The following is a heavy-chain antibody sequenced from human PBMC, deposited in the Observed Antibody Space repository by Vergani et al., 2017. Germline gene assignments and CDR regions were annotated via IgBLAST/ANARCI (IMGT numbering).Heavy chain of an antibody. J-gene: IGHJ5*02. CDR3: AREGSYYGSGSYYNGNWFDP. V-gene: IGHV1-69*01. CDR2: IIPIFGTA. D-gene: IGHD3-10*01. CDR1: GGTFSSYA. Sequence: QVQLVQSGAEVKKPGSSVKVSCKASGGTFSSYAISWVRQAPGQGLEWMGGIIPIFGTANSAQKFQGRVTITADESTSTAYMELSSLRSDDTAVYYCAREGSYYGSGSYYNGNWFDPWGQGTLVTVSS.